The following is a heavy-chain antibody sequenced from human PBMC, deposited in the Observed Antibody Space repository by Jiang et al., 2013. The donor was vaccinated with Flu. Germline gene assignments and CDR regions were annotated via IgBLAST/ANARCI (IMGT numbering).Heavy chain of an antibody. J-gene: IGHJ4*02. CDR3: ARTPRYGDYGIFDY. V-gene: IGHV2-70*04. Sequence: KPTQTLTLTCTFSGFSLSTSGMRVSWIRQPPGKALEWLARIDWDDDKFYSTSLKTRLTISKDTSKNQVVLTMTNMDPVDTAAYYCARTPRYGDYGIFDYWAREPWSPSPQ. CDR2: IDWDDDK. D-gene: IGHD4-17*01. CDR1: GFSLSTSGMR.